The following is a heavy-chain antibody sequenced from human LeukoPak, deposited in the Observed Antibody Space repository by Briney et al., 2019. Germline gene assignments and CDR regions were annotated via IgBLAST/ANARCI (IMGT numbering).Heavy chain of an antibody. CDR1: GFTFSDAW. J-gene: IGHJ4*02. Sequence: PGRSLRLSCAASGFTFSDAWMSWVRQAPGKGLEWVGRIKSKSAGETTDYATPVKGRFTISRDDSENTLSLQMNSLKSEDTAIYYCTAHGSFDFWGQGALVTVSS. CDR3: TAHGSFDF. V-gene: IGHV3-15*01. CDR2: IKSKSAGETT.